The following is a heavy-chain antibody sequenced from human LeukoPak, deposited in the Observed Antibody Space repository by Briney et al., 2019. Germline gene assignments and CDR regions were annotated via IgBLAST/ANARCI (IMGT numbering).Heavy chain of an antibody. J-gene: IGHJ4*02. CDR1: GFTFSTYT. D-gene: IGHD6-13*01. Sequence: PGGSLRLSCVASGFTFSTYTMTWVRQAPGKGLEWVSSITNSGATTFYADSVKGRFTISRDNSKNSLFLQMERLRTEDTALYYCAKYGAAADAFHNWGQGTLVTVSS. CDR2: ITNSGATT. CDR3: AKYGAAADAFHN. V-gene: IGHV3-23*01.